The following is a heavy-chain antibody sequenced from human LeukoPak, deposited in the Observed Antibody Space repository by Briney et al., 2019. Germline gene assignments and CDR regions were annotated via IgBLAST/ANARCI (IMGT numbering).Heavy chain of an antibody. V-gene: IGHV1-2*02. CDR3: ARLIAADYFDY. Sequence: SSVKVSCKASGYTFTGYYMHWVGQAPGQGLEWMGWINPNSGGTNYAQKFQGRVTMTRDTSISTAYMELSRLRSDDAAVYYCARLIAADYFDYWGQGTLVTVSS. CDR1: GYTFTGYY. J-gene: IGHJ4*02. D-gene: IGHD6-13*01. CDR2: INPNSGGT.